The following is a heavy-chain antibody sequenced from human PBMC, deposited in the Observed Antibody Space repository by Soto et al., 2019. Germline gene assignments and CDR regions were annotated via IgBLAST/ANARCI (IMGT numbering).Heavy chain of an antibody. CDR1: GGSISGYY. CDR3: ARGSAAGTKSPFDY. D-gene: IGHD6-13*01. Sequence: VQLQESGPGLVKPSETLSLTCTVSGGSISGYYWSWIRQSPGKGLECIGYIHYSGSTNYNPSLKSRATISVDTSKNQLSLKLSSVTAADTAVYYCARGSAAGTKSPFDYWGQGTMVTVSS. V-gene: IGHV4-59*01. J-gene: IGHJ4*02. CDR2: IHYSGST.